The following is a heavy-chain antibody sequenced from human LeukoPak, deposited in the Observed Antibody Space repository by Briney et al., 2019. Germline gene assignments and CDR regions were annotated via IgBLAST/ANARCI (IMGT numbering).Heavy chain of an antibody. Sequence: ASVKVSCKASGYTFTSYGISWVRQAPGQGLEWMGWMNPNSANRGYAQKFQGRVTMTTDTSISTAYMELSSLRSEDTAVYYCARVKGYYDSSGYYLYYFDYWGQGTLVTVSS. CDR3: ARVKGYYDSSGYYLYYFDY. J-gene: IGHJ4*02. V-gene: IGHV1-8*02. D-gene: IGHD3-22*01. CDR2: MNPNSANR. CDR1: GYTFTSYG.